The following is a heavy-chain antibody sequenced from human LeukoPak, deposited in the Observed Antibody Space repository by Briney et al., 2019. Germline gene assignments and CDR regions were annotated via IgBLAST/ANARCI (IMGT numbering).Heavy chain of an antibody. CDR1: GFTFSSYG. D-gene: IGHD1-7*01. V-gene: IGHV3-30*03. CDR2: ISYDGSNK. Sequence: SLRLSCAASGFTFSSYGMHWVRQAPGKRLNSVAVISYDGSNKYYADFVKGRFTISRDNAKNSLYLQMNSLRVEDTAVYYCARELSGTTSYYFDYWGQGTLVTVSS. J-gene: IGHJ4*02. CDR3: ARELSGTTSYYFDY.